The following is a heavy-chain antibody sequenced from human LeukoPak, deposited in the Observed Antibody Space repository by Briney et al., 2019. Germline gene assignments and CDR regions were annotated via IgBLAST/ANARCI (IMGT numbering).Heavy chain of an antibody. CDR1: GFIFSSYA. D-gene: IGHD4-23*01. CDR2: ISGGGTST. CDR3: AKNLNGGNTHSDY. V-gene: IGHV3-23*01. J-gene: IGHJ4*02. Sequence: QPGGSLRLSCAASGFIFSSYAMNWFRQAPGKGLEWVSTISGGGTSTFYADSVKGRFTISRDNSKNTLYLQMNNLRAEDTAVYYCAKNLNGGNTHSDYWGQGTLVTVSS.